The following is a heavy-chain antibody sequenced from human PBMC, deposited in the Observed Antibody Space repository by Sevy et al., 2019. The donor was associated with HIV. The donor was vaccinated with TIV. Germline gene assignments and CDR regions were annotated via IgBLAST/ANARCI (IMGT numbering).Heavy chain of an antibody. CDR3: TRSSYSSSFYYYYGMDV. CDR2: IRSKANSYAT. J-gene: IGHJ6*02. V-gene: IGHV3-73*01. Sequence: GGSLRLSCAASGFTFSGSAMHWVRQASGKGLEWVGRIRSKANSYATAYAASVKGRFTISRDDSKSTAYLQMNSLKTEDTAVYYCTRSSYSSSFYYYYGMDVWGQGTTVTVSS. D-gene: IGHD6-13*01. CDR1: GFTFSGSA.